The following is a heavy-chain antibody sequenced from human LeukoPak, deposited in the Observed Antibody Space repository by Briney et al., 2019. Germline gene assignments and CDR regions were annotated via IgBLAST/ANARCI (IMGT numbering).Heavy chain of an antibody. J-gene: IGHJ1*01. CDR2: IYSSGSL. CDR1: GGSISRTSHY. D-gene: IGHD2-15*01. CDR3: AAYCSGGSCSEYFQH. V-gene: IGHV4-39*07. Sequence: SETLSLTCTVSGGSISRTSHYWGWIRQPPGKGLEWIASIYSSGSLYYNPSLKSRVTISVDTSKNQFSLKLSSVTAADTAVYYCAAYCSGGSCSEYFQHWGQGTLVTVSS.